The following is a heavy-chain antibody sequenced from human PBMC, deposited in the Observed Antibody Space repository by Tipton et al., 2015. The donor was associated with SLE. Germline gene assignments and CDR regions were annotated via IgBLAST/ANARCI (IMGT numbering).Heavy chain of an antibody. D-gene: IGHD6-13*01. V-gene: IGHV3-23*01. Sequence: GSLRLSCAGSGFTFRNYAMSWVRQAPGRGLEWVSVISGAGVGTYYADSVRGRFTISRDNSKNTMYLQMNSLRAEDTAVYYCTKGRGQQSIFENWGQGTPVTVSS. CDR1: GFTFRNYA. CDR3: TKGRGQQSIFEN. J-gene: IGHJ4*02. CDR2: ISGAGVGT.